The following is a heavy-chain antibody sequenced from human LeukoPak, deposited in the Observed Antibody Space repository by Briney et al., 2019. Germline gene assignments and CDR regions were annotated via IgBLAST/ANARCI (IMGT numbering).Heavy chain of an antibody. J-gene: IGHJ6*04. Sequence: SETLSLTCTVSGYSISSGYYWGWIRQPPGKGLEWIGSIYHSGSTYYNPSLKSRVTISVDTSKNQFSLKLSSVTAADTAVYYCARDGDSSSWYPTYMDVWGKGATVTVSS. CDR3: ARDGDSSSWYPTYMDV. CDR2: IYHSGST. CDR1: GYSISSGYY. D-gene: IGHD6-13*01. V-gene: IGHV4-38-2*02.